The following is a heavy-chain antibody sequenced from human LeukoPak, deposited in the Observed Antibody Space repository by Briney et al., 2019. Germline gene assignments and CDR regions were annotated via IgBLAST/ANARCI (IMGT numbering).Heavy chain of an antibody. J-gene: IGHJ4*02. CDR3: ARDSFDSAGGGYFDY. V-gene: IGHV3-21*01. D-gene: IGHD2-15*01. Sequence: GGSLRLSCAASGFTFSSYSMNWVRQAPGKGLERVSSISSSSSYIYYADSVKGRFTISRDNAKNSLYLQMNSLRAEDTAVYYCARDSFDSAGGGYFDYWGQGTLVTVSS. CDR1: GFTFSSYS. CDR2: ISSSSSYI.